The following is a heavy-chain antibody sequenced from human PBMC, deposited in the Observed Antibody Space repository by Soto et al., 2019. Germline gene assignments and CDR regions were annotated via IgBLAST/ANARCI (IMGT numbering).Heavy chain of an antibody. Sequence: KASETLSLTCTVSYASINNYHWTWIRQPPGKGLEWIAYIYYTGITNFNPSLKSRVTISMDTSKNQFSLKLRSVTAADTAVYYCARSNRPITMTYLNWFDPWGQGTLVTVSS. CDR1: YASINNYH. CDR2: IYYTGIT. J-gene: IGHJ5*02. CDR3: ARSNRPITMTYLNWFDP. V-gene: IGHV4-59*08. D-gene: IGHD3-22*01.